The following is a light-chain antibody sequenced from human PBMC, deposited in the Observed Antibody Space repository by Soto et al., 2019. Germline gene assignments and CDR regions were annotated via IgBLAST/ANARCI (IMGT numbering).Light chain of an antibody. CDR2: GAS. V-gene: IGKV3-15*01. CDR1: QSVSSD. J-gene: IGKJ1*01. CDR3: QQSNNWPRT. Sequence: EIVMTQSPATLSVSPGERATLSCRASQSVSSDLAWYHQKPGQAPRLLIYGASTRATGIPARFSGSGSGTEFTLTINSLQSEDFAVYYCQQSNNWPRTFGQGTKV.